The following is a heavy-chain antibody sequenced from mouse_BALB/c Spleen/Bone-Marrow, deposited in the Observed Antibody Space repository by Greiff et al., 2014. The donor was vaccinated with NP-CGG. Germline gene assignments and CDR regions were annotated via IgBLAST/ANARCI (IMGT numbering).Heavy chain of an antibody. CDR3: AREVGGWYYFDH. V-gene: IGHV5-6-5*01. Sequence: VQLKQSGGGLVKPGGSLKLSCAASGFTFSSYAMSWVRQTPEKRLEWVASISSGGSTYYPDSVKGRFTISRDNARNILYLQMSSLRSEDTAMYYCAREVGGWYYFDHWGQGTTLTVSS. CDR1: GFTFSSYA. J-gene: IGHJ2*01. CDR2: ISSGGST. D-gene: IGHD1-1*02.